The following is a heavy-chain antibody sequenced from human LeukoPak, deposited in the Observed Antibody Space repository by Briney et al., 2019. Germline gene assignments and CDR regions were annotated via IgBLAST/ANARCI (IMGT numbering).Heavy chain of an antibody. CDR3: ARDPVNTAMAPGSAFDI. CDR1: GFSFSDYW. D-gene: IGHD5-18*01. V-gene: IGHV3-7*01. J-gene: IGHJ3*02. CDR2: IKQDGSEK. Sequence: GGSLRLSCAASGFSFSDYWMSWVRQAPGKGLEWVANIKQDGSEKNYVDSVKGRFTISRDNAKNSLSLRMISLRAEDTAVYYCARDPVNTAMAPGSAFDIWGQGTMVTVSS.